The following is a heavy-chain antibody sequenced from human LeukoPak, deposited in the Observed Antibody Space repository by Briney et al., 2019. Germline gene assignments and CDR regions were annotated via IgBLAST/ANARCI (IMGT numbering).Heavy chain of an antibody. D-gene: IGHD3-10*01. Sequence: GASVKVSCKASGYTFTSYGISWVRQAPGQGLEWMGWISAYNGNTNYAQKPQGRVTMTTDTSTSTAYMELRSLRSDDTAVYYCARDVSYYDSGSYLFSQTDFDYWGQGTLVTVSS. J-gene: IGHJ4*02. CDR1: GYTFTSYG. CDR3: ARDVSYYDSGSYLFSQTDFDY. V-gene: IGHV1-18*01. CDR2: ISAYNGNT.